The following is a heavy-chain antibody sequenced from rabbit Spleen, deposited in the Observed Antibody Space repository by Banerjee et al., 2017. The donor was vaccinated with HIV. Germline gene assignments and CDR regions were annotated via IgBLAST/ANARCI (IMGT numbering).Heavy chain of an antibody. CDR1: GFSFSSGYD. CDR2: INIGSGHT. CDR3: AITGHGDNSYYKL. Sequence: QEQLVESGGGLVQPEGSLALTCKASGFSFSSGYDMCWVRQAPGKGLEWIGCINIGSGHTYYANWAKGRFTISKTSSTTVTLQMTSLTAADTATYFCAITGHGDNSYYKLWGPGTLVTVS. D-gene: IGHD8-1*01. J-gene: IGHJ4*01. V-gene: IGHV1S45*01.